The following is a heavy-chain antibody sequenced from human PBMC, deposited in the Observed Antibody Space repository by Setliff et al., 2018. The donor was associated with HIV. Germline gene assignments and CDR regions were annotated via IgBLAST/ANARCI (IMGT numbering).Heavy chain of an antibody. Sequence: SETLSLTCTVSIDSISSYYWSWIRQPPGKGLEWIGYIYTSGSTKYNPSLKSRVTISLDTSKNQFSLNLSSVTAADTAVYYCAVALVTSCYDYWGQGTLVTVSS. D-gene: IGHD2-15*01. V-gene: IGHV4-59*03. J-gene: IGHJ4*02. CDR2: IYTSGST. CDR1: IDSISSYY. CDR3: AVALVTSCYDY.